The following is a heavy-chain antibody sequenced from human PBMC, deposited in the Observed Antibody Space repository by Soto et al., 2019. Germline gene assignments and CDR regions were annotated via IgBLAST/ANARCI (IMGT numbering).Heavy chain of an antibody. CDR3: GGGRGGAPPGAGNPHYYYYMDV. V-gene: IGHV1-18*01. CDR2: ISAYNGNT. J-gene: IGHJ6*03. CDR1: GYSFTNYG. D-gene: IGHD6-19*01. Sequence: QDQLVQSGVEVKKPGASVKVSCKASGYSFTNYGITWVRQAPGQGFEWMGWISAYNGNTNYAQKFQGRVTMTKGASKRPGYLGVGGPRSGDTGVYYCGGGRGGAPPGAGNPHYYYYMDVWGKGTTVTVSS.